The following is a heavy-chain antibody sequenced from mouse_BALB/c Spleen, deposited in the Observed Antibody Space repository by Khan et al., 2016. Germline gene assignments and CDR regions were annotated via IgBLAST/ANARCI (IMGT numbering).Heavy chain of an antibody. V-gene: IGHV3-2*02. J-gene: IGHJ3*01. D-gene: IGHD2-4*01. CDR3: ARSMMTTGFAY. CDR1: GYSITSDYA. Sequence: EVQLQESGPGLVKPSQSLSLTRTVTGYSITSDYAWNWIRQFPGNKLEWMGYISYSGSTSYNPSLKSRISITRDTSKNQFFLQLNSVTTEDTATXYCARSMMTTGFAYWGQGTLVTVSA. CDR2: ISYSGST.